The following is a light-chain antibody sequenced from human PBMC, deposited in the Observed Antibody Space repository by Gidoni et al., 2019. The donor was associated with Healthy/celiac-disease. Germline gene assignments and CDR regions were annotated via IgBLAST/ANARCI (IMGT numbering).Light chain of an antibody. CDR1: QSVSSSY. V-gene: IGKV3-20*01. CDR3: QQYGSSSYT. Sequence: IVLTQSPGTLSWSPGERATLSCRASQSVSSSYLAWYQQKPGQAPRLLIYGASSRATGIPDRFSGSGSGTDFTLTISRLEPEDFAVYYCQQYGSSSYTFGQGTKLEIK. CDR2: GAS. J-gene: IGKJ2*01.